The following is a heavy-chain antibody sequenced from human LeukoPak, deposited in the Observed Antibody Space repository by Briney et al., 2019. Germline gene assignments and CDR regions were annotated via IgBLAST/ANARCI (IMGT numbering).Heavy chain of an antibody. CDR3: ARGGVGATGYYFDY. CDR1: GYTFTSYD. Sequence: ASVKVSCKASGYTFTSYDIDWVRQATGQGLEWMGWMNPNSGNTGYAQKFQGRVTMTRNTSISTAYMELSSLRSEDTAVYYCARGGVGATGYYFDYWGQGTLVTVSS. D-gene: IGHD1-26*01. J-gene: IGHJ4*02. CDR2: MNPNSGNT. V-gene: IGHV1-8*01.